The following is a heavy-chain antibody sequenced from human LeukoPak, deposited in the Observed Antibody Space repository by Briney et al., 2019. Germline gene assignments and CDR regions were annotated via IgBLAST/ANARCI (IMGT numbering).Heavy chain of an antibody. CDR2: IDYSGST. Sequence: SETLSLTCSVSGDSMSNFYWSWIRQPPGKGLEWIGYIDYSGSTSYDPSLKSRVTISIDTSKNQFSLRLSSVAAADTAVYFCARGLSSTRRESDYWGQGTLVTVSS. D-gene: IGHD2-2*01. CDR3: ARGLSSTRRESDY. CDR1: GDSMSNFY. V-gene: IGHV4-59*01. J-gene: IGHJ4*02.